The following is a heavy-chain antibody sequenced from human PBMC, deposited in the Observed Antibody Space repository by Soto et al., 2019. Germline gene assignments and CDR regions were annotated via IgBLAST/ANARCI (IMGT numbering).Heavy chain of an antibody. J-gene: IGHJ6*02. D-gene: IGHD5-12*01. Sequence: SETLSLTCTVSGGSISSGGYYWSWIRQHPGKGLEWIGYIYYSGSTYYNPSLKSRVTISVDTSKNQFSLKLSSVTAADTAVYYCARDQGYSGYDLGSSWYGDYYYGIDVCGQGTTVTVSS. CDR3: ARDQGYSGYDLGSSWYGDYYYGIDV. CDR2: IYYSGST. CDR1: GGSISSGGYY. V-gene: IGHV4-31*03.